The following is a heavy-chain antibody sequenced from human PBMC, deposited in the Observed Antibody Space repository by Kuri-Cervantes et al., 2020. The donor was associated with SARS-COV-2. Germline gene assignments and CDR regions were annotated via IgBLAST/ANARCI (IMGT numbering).Heavy chain of an antibody. CDR3: ARRDSSGYYY. CDR1: GYSFTSYW. V-gene: IGHV5-51*01. J-gene: IGHJ4*02. Sequence: TVSCKGSGYSFTSYWIGWVRQMPGKGLEWTGIIYPGDSDTRYSPSFQGQVTISADKSISTVYLQWSSLKASDTAMYYCARRDSSGYYYWGQGTLVTVSS. D-gene: IGHD3-22*01. CDR2: IYPGDSDT.